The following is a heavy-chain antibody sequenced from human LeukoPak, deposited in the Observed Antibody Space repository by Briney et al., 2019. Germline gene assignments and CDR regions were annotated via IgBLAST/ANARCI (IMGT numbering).Heavy chain of an antibody. Sequence: GESLKISCKGSGYSFTDYWIGWVRQKPGKGLEWMGIIFPGDSDSRYSPSFQGQVTISADKSISTAYLQWSRLEASDSAMYYCVRGIEMATFFFDYWGQGTLVTVSS. J-gene: IGHJ4*02. CDR1: GYSFTDYW. V-gene: IGHV5-51*01. D-gene: IGHD5-24*01. CDR2: IFPGDSDS. CDR3: VRGIEMATFFFDY.